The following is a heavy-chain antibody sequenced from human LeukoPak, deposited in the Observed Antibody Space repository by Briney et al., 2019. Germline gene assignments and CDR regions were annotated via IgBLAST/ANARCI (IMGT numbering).Heavy chain of an antibody. Sequence: GGSLRLSCAASGFTFSYAWMSWARQAPGKGLEWVASIKHDGSEKYYVDSVRGRFTISRDNTKNLLFLQMSSLRAEDTAVYYCATDRGWRTSGYYLYYFEYWGQGTLVTFSS. V-gene: IGHV3-7*01. CDR1: GFTFSYAW. CDR2: IKHDGSEK. J-gene: IGHJ4*02. CDR3: ATDRGWRTSGYYLYYFEY. D-gene: IGHD3-3*01.